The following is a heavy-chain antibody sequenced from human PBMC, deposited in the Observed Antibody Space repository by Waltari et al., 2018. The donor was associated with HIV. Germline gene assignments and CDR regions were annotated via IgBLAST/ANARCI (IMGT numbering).Heavy chain of an antibody. D-gene: IGHD4-4*01. V-gene: IGHV1-2*04. Sequence: QVQLVQSGAEVKKPGASVKVSCKASGYTFTGYYMHWVRQAPGQGLEWMEVVNPTSGGTNYPQTLQCWFTMPRDPAISTAYLELSRLGSDDTAVYCCGRVGSSTVTIEAGGGELEQWGQGTLVTVSS. CDR1: GYTFTGYY. CDR2: VNPTSGGT. CDR3: GRVGSSTVTIEAGGGELEQ. J-gene: IGHJ4*02.